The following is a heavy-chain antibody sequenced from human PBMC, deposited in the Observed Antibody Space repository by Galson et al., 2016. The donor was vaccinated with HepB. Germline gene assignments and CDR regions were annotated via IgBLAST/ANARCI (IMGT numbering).Heavy chain of an antibody. Sequence: SETLSLTCNVSGVSYISSSSYWGWIRQPPGKGLEWIGSIYDTENMYGAGSTYSNPSLKSRITMSVEMSKNRLSLSVRSVTAADTAVYYCVRDVHHWGQGLLVTVSS. V-gene: IGHV4-39*02. CDR1: GVSYISSSSY. CDR2: IYDTENMYGAGST. D-gene: IGHD2-8*01. J-gene: IGHJ5*02. CDR3: VRDVHH.